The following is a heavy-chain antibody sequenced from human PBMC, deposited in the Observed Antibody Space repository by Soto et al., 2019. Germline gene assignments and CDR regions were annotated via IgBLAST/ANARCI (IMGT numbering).Heavy chain of an antibody. CDR2: SRSRADNYAT. Sequence: EVQLVESGGGLVQPGGSLRLSCATSGITFSDHDMDWVRQAPGKGLEWLGRSRSRADNYATDYAASVKGRFTFSRDDSKSSLSLQMMSLKTGDTAMYYCVLWVRGLINYWGQGTLVTVSS. CDR1: GITFSDHD. J-gene: IGHJ4*02. CDR3: VLWVRGLINY. V-gene: IGHV3-72*01. D-gene: IGHD3-10*01.